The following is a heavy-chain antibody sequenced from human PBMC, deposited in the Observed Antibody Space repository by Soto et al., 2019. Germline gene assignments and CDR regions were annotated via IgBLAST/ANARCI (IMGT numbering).Heavy chain of an antibody. J-gene: IGHJ4*02. CDR3: ATGGSVAGLFYY. CDR2: FDPEDGET. D-gene: IGHD6-19*01. Sequence: ASVKVSCKVYGYTLTELSMHWVRKAPGKGLEWMGGFDPEDGETIYAQKFQGRVTMTEDTYTDTAYMELSRLRSKATAVYYCATGGSVAGLFYYWGQGSLVTGSS. V-gene: IGHV1-24*01. CDR1: GYTLTELS.